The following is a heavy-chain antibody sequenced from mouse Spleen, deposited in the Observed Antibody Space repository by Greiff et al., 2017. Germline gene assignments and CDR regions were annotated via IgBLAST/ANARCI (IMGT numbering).Heavy chain of an antibody. CDR2: INPSTGYT. J-gene: IGHJ4*01. CDR1: GYTFTSYW. CDR3: ARGFIYAMDY. D-gene: IGHD1-1*01. V-gene: IGHV1-7*01. Sequence: LEESGAELAKPGASVKMSCKASGYTFTSYWMHWVKQRPGQGLEWIGYINPSTGYTEYNQKFKDKATLTADKSSSTAYMQLSSLTSEDSAVYYCARGFIYAMDYWGQGTSVTVSS.